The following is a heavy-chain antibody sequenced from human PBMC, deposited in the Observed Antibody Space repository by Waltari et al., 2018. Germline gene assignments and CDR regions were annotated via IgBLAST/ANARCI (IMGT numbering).Heavy chain of an antibody. Sequence: QLVETGGGLVQPGGSLSLSCEGSGFSFSRYNMAWARQAPGRGLEWVSYISFAGSTVYYADSVRGRFTISRDNAKNSVSLQMASLRVEDTAVYYCARPRSPYDNDAFDVWGRGTMVTVSS. J-gene: IGHJ3*01. D-gene: IGHD3-22*01. V-gene: IGHV3-48*01. CDR1: GFSFSRYN. CDR3: ARPRSPYDNDAFDV. CDR2: ISFAGSTV.